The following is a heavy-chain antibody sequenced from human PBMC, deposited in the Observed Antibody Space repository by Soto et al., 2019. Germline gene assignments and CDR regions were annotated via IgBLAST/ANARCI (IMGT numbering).Heavy chain of an antibody. CDR1: GFTFRSFT. J-gene: IGHJ5*02. CDR2: ISSNSAYI. CDR3: AKGLRYPAGWFDP. V-gene: IGHV3-21*01. Sequence: GGSLRLSCAASGFTFRSFTMNWVRQAPGKGPEWVSTISSNSAYIYYTDALKGRFTISRDNSKNTLYLQMNSLRAEDTAVYYCAKGLRYPAGWFDPWGQGTLVTVSS. D-gene: IGHD3-9*01.